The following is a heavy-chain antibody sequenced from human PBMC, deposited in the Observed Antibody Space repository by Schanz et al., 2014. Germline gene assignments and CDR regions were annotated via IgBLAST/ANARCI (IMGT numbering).Heavy chain of an antibody. CDR3: AKDHAGSDILTALGN. Sequence: EVQLVESGGGLIHPGGSLRLSCAASGLLFSYYYMSGVRQAPGKGLEWVRFIRNKGDGGTTAETTSVKGRFTISRDNSKNTLYLQMISLRAEDTAVYYCAKDHAGSDILTALGNWGQGTLVTVSS. V-gene: IGHV3-72*01. CDR2: IRNKGDGGTT. D-gene: IGHD3-9*01. J-gene: IGHJ4*02. CDR1: GLLFSYYY.